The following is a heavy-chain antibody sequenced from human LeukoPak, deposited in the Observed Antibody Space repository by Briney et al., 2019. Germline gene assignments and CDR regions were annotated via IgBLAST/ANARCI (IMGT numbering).Heavy chain of an antibody. V-gene: IGHV4-59*08. J-gene: IGHJ6*03. CDR2: IYYSGST. Sequence: SETLSLTCTVCVGSISSYYWSWIRQPPGKGLEWIGYIYYSGSTNYNPSLKSRVTISVDTSKNQFSLKLSSVSAADTVGYYCTRRYDSTLYYYYYMDVWGKGTTVTVSS. CDR1: VGSISSYY. CDR3: TRRYDSTLYYYYYMDV. D-gene: IGHD3-22*01.